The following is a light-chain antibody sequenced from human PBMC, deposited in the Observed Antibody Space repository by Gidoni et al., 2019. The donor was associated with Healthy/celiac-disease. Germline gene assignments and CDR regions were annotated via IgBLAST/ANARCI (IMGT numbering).Light chain of an antibody. V-gene: IGKV3-20*01. CDR1: QSVSSSY. CDR2: GAS. CDR3: QQYGSSPWT. J-gene: IGKJ1*01. Sequence: EIVLTQSPGTLSLSPGERATLSCRASQSVSSSYLAWYQRKPGQAPRLLIYGASSRATDIPDRLSGSGYGTDFTLTISRLEHEDFAVYYCQQYGSSPWTFGQGTKVEIK.